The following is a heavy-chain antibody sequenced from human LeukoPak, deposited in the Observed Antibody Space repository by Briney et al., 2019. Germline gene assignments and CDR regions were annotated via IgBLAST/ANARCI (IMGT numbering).Heavy chain of an antibody. V-gene: IGHV5-51*01. CDR2: IYPGVSDI. Sequence: GESLKISCKASGYSFSTYWIGWVRQMPGKGLEWMGIIYPGVSDIRYSPSFQGQVTISADKSISPAYLQWRSLKASDTAMYYCARNPLDNYYDSSGYIFGGDAFDIWGQGTMVTVSS. CDR1: GYSFSTYW. CDR3: ARNPLDNYYDSSGYIFGGDAFDI. D-gene: IGHD3-22*01. J-gene: IGHJ3*02.